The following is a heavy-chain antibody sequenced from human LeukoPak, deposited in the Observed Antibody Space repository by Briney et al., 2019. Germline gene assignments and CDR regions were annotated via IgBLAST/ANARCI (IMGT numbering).Heavy chain of an antibody. CDR1: GYTFSDYW. J-gene: IGHJ6*03. CDR2: IYPRDSDT. Sequence: GESLKISCQTSGYTFSDYWIGWVRQMPGKGLEWMGIIYPRDSDTKYSPSFQGQVVISVDKSISTAYLQWSSLKASDTAMYYCAVGRYSYDYYYMDVWGKGPRSPSP. V-gene: IGHV5-51*01. CDR3: AVGRYSYDYYYMDV. D-gene: IGHD5-18*01.